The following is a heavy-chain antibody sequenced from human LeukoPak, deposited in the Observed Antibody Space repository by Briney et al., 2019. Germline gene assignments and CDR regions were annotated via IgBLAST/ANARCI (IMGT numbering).Heavy chain of an antibody. D-gene: IGHD1-1*01. V-gene: IGHV3-74*01. CDR1: GFSFSSYW. J-gene: IGHJ4*02. CDR2: ISIDGSTT. Sequence: GGSLRLSCAASGFSFSSYWMHWVRQAPGKGLVWVSRISIDGSTTTYADSVKGRFTISRDNAKNTLSLQMNSLRADDTAVYYCISDHTGHDDYWGQGTLVTVSS. CDR3: ISDHTGHDDY.